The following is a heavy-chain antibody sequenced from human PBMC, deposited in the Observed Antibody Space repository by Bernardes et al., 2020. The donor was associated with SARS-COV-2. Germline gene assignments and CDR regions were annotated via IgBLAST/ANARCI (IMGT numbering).Heavy chain of an antibody. J-gene: IGHJ4*02. D-gene: IGHD6-13*01. CDR3: ARQHRSSWLFDY. CDR2: IYPGDDIT. V-gene: IGHV1-46*01. Sequence: ASVKVSCKASGSTFTTMHCVRQAPGQGLEWMGIIYPGDDITTYAQKFRGRVTVTRDTSTNTVYMELSSLRSEDTAVYYCARQHRSSWLFDYWGQGTLVTVSS. CDR1: GSTFTT.